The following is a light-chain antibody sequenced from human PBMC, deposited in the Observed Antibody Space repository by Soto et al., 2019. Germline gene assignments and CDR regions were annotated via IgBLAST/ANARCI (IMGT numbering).Light chain of an antibody. V-gene: IGKV3-11*01. CDR1: QSVSSH. CDR3: QQRSNWPT. J-gene: IGKJ5*01. CDR2: DAS. Sequence: EVVMTHSQGAVSVSAGDRXTLXCRASQSVSSHFAWYQQKSGQAPRLLIYDASKRATGIPARFSGSGSGTDFTLTISSLEPEDFAVYYCQQRSNWPTFGQGTRLEI.